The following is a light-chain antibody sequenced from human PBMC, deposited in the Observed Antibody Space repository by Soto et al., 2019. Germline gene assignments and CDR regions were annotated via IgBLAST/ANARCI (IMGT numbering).Light chain of an antibody. V-gene: IGKV3-20*01. CDR3: MQYGSSGT. J-gene: IGKJ1*01. CDR2: GAS. Sequence: EIVLTQSPGTLSLSPGERATLSCRASQSVSNNYLAWYQQKPGQAPRLLIYGASNRATGIPDRFSGSGSGTDFTLTISKLEPDDFAVYFCMQYGSSGTFSQGTKVDIK. CDR1: QSVSNNY.